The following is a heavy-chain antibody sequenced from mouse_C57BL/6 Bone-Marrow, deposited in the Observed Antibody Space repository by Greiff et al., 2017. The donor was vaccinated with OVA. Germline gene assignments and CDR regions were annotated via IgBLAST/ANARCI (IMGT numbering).Heavy chain of an antibody. CDR2: IYPSDSET. CDR1: GYTFTSYW. Sequence: LQQPGAELVRPGSSVKLSCKASGYTFTSYWMDWVKQRPGQGLEWIGNIYPSDSETHYNQKFKDKATLTVDKSSSTAYMQLSSLTSEDSAVYYCARYYGYDGAWFAYWGQGTLVTVSA. J-gene: IGHJ3*01. V-gene: IGHV1-61*01. CDR3: ARYYGYDGAWFAY. D-gene: IGHD2-2*01.